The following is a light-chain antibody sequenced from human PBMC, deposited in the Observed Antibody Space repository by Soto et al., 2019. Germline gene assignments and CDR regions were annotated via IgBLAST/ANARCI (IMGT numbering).Light chain of an antibody. CDR3: QVWDIMTDNYV. CDR1: NIGNKR. Sequence: SYELTQPPSVSVAPEKTATITCEENNIGNKRVHWYRQKPGQAPVLVISYDSDRPSGIPERFSGSNSGNTATLTISRVEDRDEADYYCQVWDIMTDNYVFGPGTKLTVL. CDR2: YDS. J-gene: IGLJ1*01. V-gene: IGLV3-21*04.